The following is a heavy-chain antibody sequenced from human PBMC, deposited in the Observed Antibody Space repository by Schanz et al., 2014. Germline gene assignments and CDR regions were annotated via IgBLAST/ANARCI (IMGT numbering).Heavy chain of an antibody. V-gene: IGHV3-23*04. CDR2: ISGSGGNP. Sequence: VQLVDSGGGLVKPGGSLRLSCAASGFTFSTSAMSWVRQAPGRGLEWVSIISGSGGNPYYADAVRGRFTISRDNSKTTANLQMNSLRAEDTAVYYCAKDAENTAMITDYFDYWGQGTLVTVSS. J-gene: IGHJ4*02. D-gene: IGHD5-18*01. CDR1: GFTFSTSA. CDR3: AKDAENTAMITDYFDY.